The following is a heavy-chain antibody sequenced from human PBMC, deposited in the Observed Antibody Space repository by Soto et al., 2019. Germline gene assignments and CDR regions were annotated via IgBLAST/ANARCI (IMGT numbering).Heavy chain of an antibody. J-gene: IGHJ4*02. V-gene: IGHV1-2*02. D-gene: IGHD6-19*01. CDR2: INANSGGT. CDR3: ARLQIEVAGSN. Sequence: ASVKVSWKASGYTFSDYYMHWVRQAPGQGLEWMGWINANSGGTTYAQKFQGRVTMTRDTSASTAYMELSRLSSDDTAIYYCARLQIEVAGSNWGQGTLVTVSS. CDR1: GYTFSDYY.